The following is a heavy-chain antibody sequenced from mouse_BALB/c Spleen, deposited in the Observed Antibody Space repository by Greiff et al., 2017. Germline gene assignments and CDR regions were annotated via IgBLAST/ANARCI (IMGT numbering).Heavy chain of an antibody. D-gene: IGHD2-4*01. V-gene: IGHV7-3*02. CDR1: GFTFTDYY. J-gene: IGHJ4*01. Sequence: EVKVIESGGGLVQPGGSLRLSCATSGFTFTDYYMSWVRQPPGKALEWLGFIRNKANGYTTEYSASVKGRFTISRDNSQSILYLQMNTLRAEDSATYYCARDPYDCAMDYWGQGTSVTVSS. CDR3: ARDPYDCAMDY. CDR2: IRNKANGYTT.